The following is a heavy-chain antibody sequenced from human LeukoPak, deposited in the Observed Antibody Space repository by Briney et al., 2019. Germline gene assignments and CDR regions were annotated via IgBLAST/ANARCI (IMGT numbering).Heavy chain of an antibody. V-gene: IGHV3-33*01. J-gene: IGHJ4*02. D-gene: IGHD3-3*01. CDR1: GFTFSSYG. CDR2: IWYEGSNK. Sequence: GGSLRLSCAASGFTFSSYGMHWGRQARDNGLEWVAVIWYEGSNKKYADSVKGRFTISRDNSKNTLYLQMNRLRAEDTAVYYRARSRGWLLSFFDYWGQGTLVTVSS. CDR3: ARSRGWLLSFFDY.